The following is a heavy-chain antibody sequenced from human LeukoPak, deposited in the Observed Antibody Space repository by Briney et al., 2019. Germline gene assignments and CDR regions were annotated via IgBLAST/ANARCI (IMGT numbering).Heavy chain of an antibody. CDR1: GGSISSSNW. Sequence: SETLSLTCAVSGGSISSSNWWRWVRHPPGKGLEWIAEIYHSGSTNYNPSLKSRVTISVDESKTQFSLKLSSVTAADTAVYYCARDFKDSSGYYYQQFDYWGQGTLVTVSS. J-gene: IGHJ4*02. D-gene: IGHD3-22*01. CDR2: IYHSGST. V-gene: IGHV4-4*02. CDR3: ARDFKDSSGYYYQQFDY.